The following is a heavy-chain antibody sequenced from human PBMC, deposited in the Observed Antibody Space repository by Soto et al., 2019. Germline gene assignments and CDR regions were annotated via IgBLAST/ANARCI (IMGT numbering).Heavy chain of an antibody. D-gene: IGHD3-10*01. CDR1: GFTVSSNY. CDR3: ARVSTMAYFDY. J-gene: IGHJ4*02. Sequence: EVQLVESGGGLVQPGGSLRLSCAASGFTVSSNYMSWVRQAPGKGLEWVSVIYSGGSTYYADSVKGRFTISRHNSKNPLYLQMNSLRAEDTAVYYCARVSTMAYFDYWGQGTLVTVSS. V-gene: IGHV3-53*04. CDR2: IYSGGST.